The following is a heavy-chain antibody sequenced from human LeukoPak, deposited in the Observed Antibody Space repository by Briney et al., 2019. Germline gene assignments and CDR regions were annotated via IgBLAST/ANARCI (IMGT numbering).Heavy chain of an antibody. Sequence: GGSLRLSCAASGFTFSSYAMSWVRQAPGKGLEWVSSISSSSSYIYYADSVKGRFTISRDNAKNSLYLQMNSLRAEDTAVYYCARDRGDYRDYWGQGTLVTVSS. D-gene: IGHD4-17*01. CDR2: ISSSSSYI. V-gene: IGHV3-21*01. CDR3: ARDRGDYRDY. J-gene: IGHJ4*02. CDR1: GFTFSSYA.